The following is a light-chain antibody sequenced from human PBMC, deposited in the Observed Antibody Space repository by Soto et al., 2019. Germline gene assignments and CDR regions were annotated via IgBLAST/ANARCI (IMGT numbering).Light chain of an antibody. CDR2: EVV. CDR3: KSYAGRNTYV. J-gene: IGLJ1*01. Sequence: QSVLTQPPSASGSPGQSVTISCTGSKSDIGIYDFVSWYQHHPGKAPRLIIYEVVQRPSGVPDRFSGSKSGNTASLTVSGLQAEDEADYFCKSYAGRNTYVFGTGTKLTVL. V-gene: IGLV2-8*01. CDR1: KSDIGIYDF.